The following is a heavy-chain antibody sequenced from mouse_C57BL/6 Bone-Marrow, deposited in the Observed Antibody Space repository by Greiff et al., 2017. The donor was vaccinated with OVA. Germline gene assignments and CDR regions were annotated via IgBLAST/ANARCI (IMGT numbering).Heavy chain of an antibody. Sequence: VQLQQSVAELVRPGASVKLSCTASGFNIKNTYMHWVKQRPEQGLEWIGRIDPANGNTKYAPKFQGKATITADTSSNTAYLQLSSLTSEDTAIYYGASITTVVATGGGYWGQGTTLTVSS. CDR1: GFNIKNTY. V-gene: IGHV14-3*01. D-gene: IGHD1-1*01. CDR2: IDPANGNT. J-gene: IGHJ2*01. CDR3: ASITTVVATGGGY.